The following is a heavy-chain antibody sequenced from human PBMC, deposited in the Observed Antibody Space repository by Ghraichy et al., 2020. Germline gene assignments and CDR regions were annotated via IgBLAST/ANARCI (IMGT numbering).Heavy chain of an antibody. CDR3: ARGGYCSGGSCYPGFDP. D-gene: IGHD2-15*01. Sequence: ASVKVSCKASGYTFTSYDINWVRQATGQGLEWMGWMNPNSGNTGYAQKFQGRVTITRNTSISTAYMELSILRSEDTAVYYCARGGYCSGGSCYPGFDPWGQGTLVTVSS. CDR2: MNPNSGNT. J-gene: IGHJ5*02. V-gene: IGHV1-8*03. CDR1: GYTFTSYD.